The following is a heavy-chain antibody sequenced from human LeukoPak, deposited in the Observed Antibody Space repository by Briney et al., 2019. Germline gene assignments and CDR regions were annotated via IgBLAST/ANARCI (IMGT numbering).Heavy chain of an antibody. J-gene: IGHJ4*02. CDR2: ISGSGGST. Sequence: GGSLRLSCVASGFTFSSYAMSWVRQAPGKGLEWVSAISGSGGSTYYADSVKGRFTISRDNSKNTLYLQMNSLRAEDTAVYYCAKDRYCSGGSCYLFDYWGQGTLVTVSS. CDR3: AKDRYCSGGSCYLFDY. V-gene: IGHV3-23*01. CDR1: GFTFSSYA. D-gene: IGHD2-15*01.